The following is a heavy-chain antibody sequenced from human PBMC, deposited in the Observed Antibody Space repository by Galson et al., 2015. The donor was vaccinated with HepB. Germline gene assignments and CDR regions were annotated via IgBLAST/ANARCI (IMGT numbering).Heavy chain of an antibody. J-gene: IGHJ3*02. D-gene: IGHD3-16*02. CDR2: IKSKTEGGTT. CDR1: GFAFSNAW. V-gene: IGHV3-15*01. Sequence: SLRLSCAASGFAFSNAWMSWVRQAPGKGLEWVGRIKSKTEGGTTDYATPVKGRFTISRDDSKNTLYLQMNSLKTEDTAVYYCTTDYLDAFDIWGQGTMVTVSS. CDR3: TTDYLDAFDI.